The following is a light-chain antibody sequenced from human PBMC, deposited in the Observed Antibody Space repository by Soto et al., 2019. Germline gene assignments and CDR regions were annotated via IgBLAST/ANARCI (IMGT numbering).Light chain of an antibody. V-gene: IGLV2-8*01. CDR3: QSYDSSLTGLL. CDR1: SSDVGGYKF. CDR2: GNN. Sequence: QSVLTQPPSASGSPGQSVTISCTGTSSDVGGYKFVSWYQQHPGKAPKLIIYGNNNRPSGVPDRFSGSKSGTSASLAITGLQAEDEADYYCQSYDSSLTGLLFGGGTQLTVL. J-gene: IGLJ7*01.